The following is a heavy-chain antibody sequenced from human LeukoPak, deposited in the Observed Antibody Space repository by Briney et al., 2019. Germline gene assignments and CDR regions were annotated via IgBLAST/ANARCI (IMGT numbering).Heavy chain of an antibody. V-gene: IGHV4-31*03. CDR3: ARSHFPYNMDV. D-gene: IGHD3-3*02. J-gene: IGHJ6*02. Sequence: SETLSLTCTVSGGSISSGGYYWSWIRQHPGKGLEWIGYIYYSGSTYYNPSLKSRVTISVDTSKNQFSLKLSSVTAADTAVYYCARSHFPYNMDVWGQGTTVTVSS. CDR1: GGSISSGGYY. CDR2: IYYSGST.